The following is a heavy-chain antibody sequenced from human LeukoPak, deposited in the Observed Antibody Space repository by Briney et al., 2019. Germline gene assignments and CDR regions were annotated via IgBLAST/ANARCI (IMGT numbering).Heavy chain of an antibody. D-gene: IGHD3-3*01. CDR3: ARDDXFDYDFWSXYXSSXFEEKYYFDY. V-gene: IGHV3-21*01. J-gene: IGHJ4*02. Sequence: GGSLRLSCAASGFTFSSYSMNWVRQAPGKGLEWVSSISSSSSYIYYADSVKGRFTISRDNAKNSLYLQMNSLRAEDTAVYYCARDDXFDYDFWSXYXSSXFEEKYYFDYWGQGTLVTVSS. CDR2: ISSSSSYI. CDR1: GFTFSSYS.